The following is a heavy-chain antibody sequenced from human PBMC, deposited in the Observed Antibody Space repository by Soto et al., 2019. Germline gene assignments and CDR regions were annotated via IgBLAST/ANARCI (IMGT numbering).Heavy chain of an antibody. J-gene: IGHJ6*03. CDR3: AKDRVTIFGVPSYYMDV. CDR2: ISGSGGST. Sequence: PGGSLRLSCAASGFTFSSYAMSWVRQAPGKGLEWVSAISGSGGSTYYADSVKGRFTISRDNSKNTLYLQMNSLRAEDTAVYYCAKDRVTIFGVPSYYMDVWGKGTTVTVSS. V-gene: IGHV3-23*01. CDR1: GFTFSSYA. D-gene: IGHD3-3*01.